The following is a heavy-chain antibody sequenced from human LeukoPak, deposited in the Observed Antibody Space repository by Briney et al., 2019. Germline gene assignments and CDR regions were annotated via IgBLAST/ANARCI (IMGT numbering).Heavy chain of an antibody. CDR2: INPNSGGT. V-gene: IGHV1-2*02. CDR3: ARGLPRYCSGGSCYSSPFDY. CDR1: GYTFTSYG. J-gene: IGHJ4*02. D-gene: IGHD2-15*01. Sequence: ASVKVSCKASGYTFTSYGISWVRQAPGQGLEWMGWINPNSGGTNYAQKFQGRVTMTRDTSISTAYMELSRLRSDDTAVYYCARGLPRYCSGGSCYSSPFDYWGQGTLVTVSS.